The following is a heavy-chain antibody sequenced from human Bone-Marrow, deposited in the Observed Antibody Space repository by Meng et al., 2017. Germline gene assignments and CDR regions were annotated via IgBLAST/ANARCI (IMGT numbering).Heavy chain of an antibody. D-gene: IGHD3-10*01. V-gene: IGHV4-39*07. CDR1: GGSISSSSYY. CDR2: IYYSGST. J-gene: IGHJ3*02. CDR3: ARPNSGSYYTDAFDI. Sequence: SETLSLTCTVSGGSISSSSYYWGWIRQPPGKGLEWIGSIYYSGSTYYNPSLKSRVTISVDTSKNQFSLKLSSVTAADTAAYYCARPNSGSYYTDAFDIWGQGTMVTVSS.